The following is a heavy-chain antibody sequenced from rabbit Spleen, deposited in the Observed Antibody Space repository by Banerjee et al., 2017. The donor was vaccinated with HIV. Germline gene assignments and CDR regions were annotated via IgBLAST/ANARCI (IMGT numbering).Heavy chain of an antibody. Sequence: QEQLEESGGDLVKPEGSLTLTCTASGFSLSRDYWICWVRQAPGKGLEWIACLDAGVKGTTYYASWAKGRVAVSKTSPTTVTLQMTSLTAADMATYFCARDGSGWGANFNLWDPGDPRHRL. V-gene: IGHV1S45*01. CDR3: ARDGSGWGANFNL. CDR2: LDAGVKGTT. D-gene: IGHD4-1*01. CDR1: GFSLSRDYW. J-gene: IGHJ4*01.